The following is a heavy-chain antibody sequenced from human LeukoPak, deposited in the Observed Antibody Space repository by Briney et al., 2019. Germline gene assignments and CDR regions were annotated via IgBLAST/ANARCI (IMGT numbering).Heavy chain of an antibody. V-gene: IGHV4-59*01. Sequence: PSETLSLTCTVSGGSISTYYWSWIRQSPGKGLECIEYIDYSGSTNYNPSLKSRVTMSVDTSKNQFSLKLSSVTAADTAVYYCARWVAAASIDYWGQGTLVTVSS. D-gene: IGHD6-13*01. J-gene: IGHJ4*02. CDR3: ARWVAAASIDY. CDR1: GGSISTYY. CDR2: IDYSGST.